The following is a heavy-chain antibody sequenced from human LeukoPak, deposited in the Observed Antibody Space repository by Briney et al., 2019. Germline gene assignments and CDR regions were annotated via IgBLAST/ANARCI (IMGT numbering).Heavy chain of an antibody. Sequence: ASVKVSCKASGYTFTGYYKHWVRQAPGQGLEWMGWINPNSGGTNYAQKFQGRVTMTRDTSISTAYMELSRLRSDDTAVYYCARDLPEAAAGWYFDLWGRGTLVTVSS. J-gene: IGHJ2*01. V-gene: IGHV1-2*02. D-gene: IGHD6-13*01. CDR1: GYTFTGYY. CDR3: ARDLPEAAAGWYFDL. CDR2: INPNSGGT.